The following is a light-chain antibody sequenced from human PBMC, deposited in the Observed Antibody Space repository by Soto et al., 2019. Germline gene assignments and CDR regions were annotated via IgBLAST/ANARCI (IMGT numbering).Light chain of an antibody. CDR1: QSVNSN. V-gene: IGKV3-15*01. Sequence: EIVMTQSPATLSVSPGERATLSCRASQSVNSNLAWYQQKPGQAPRLLIYGASSRATGIPARFSGSGSGTEFTLTITSLQSEDFAVYYCQQYNGWPRTFGQGTKVEIK. CDR3: QQYNGWPRT. CDR2: GAS. J-gene: IGKJ1*01.